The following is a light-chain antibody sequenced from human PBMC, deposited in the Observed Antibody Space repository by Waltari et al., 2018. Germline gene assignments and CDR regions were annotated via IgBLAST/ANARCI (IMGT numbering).Light chain of an antibody. Sequence: DIVMTQTPLSLSVPPGQPASISCKSSQSLLHSDGQTYLYWYLQKPGQSPQLLIYEVSRRFSGVSDRFSGSGSGTDFTLQISRVGAQDVGVYYCKQSLHFSLTFGGGTKVEVK. CDR1: QSLLHSDGQTY. CDR3: KQSLHFSLT. J-gene: IGKJ4*01. CDR2: EVS. V-gene: IGKV2-29*03.